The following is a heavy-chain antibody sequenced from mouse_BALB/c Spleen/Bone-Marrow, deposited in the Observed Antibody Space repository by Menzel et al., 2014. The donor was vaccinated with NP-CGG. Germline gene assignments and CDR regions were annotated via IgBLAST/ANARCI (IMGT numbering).Heavy chain of an antibody. D-gene: IGHD2-10*02. CDR2: IWGGGKE. CDR1: GFSLSDYG. J-gene: IGHJ4*01. CDR3: AKHRSVYPYAMDY. V-gene: IGHV2-6-5*01. Sequence: VQLQESGPGLVAPSQSLSITCTVSGFSLSDYGVSRIRQSPGKGLEWLGVIWGGGKEYYNSVLKSRLSINKDNSKCQVFLKMYSLQTDDTAIYYCAKHRSVYPYAMDYWGQGTSVTVSS.